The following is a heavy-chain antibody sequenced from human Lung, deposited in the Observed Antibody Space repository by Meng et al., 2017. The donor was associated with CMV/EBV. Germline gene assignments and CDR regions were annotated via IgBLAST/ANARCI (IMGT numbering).Heavy chain of an antibody. V-gene: IGHV3-48*03. CDR2: INPSGSVM. Sequence: GGSLRLSCAASGLTFSSFEMNWVRQSPGRGLEWLAYINPSGSVMEYADSVQGRFTISRDNAKNSVYVQMNNLRVEDTAVYYCATYNRYGYNAHFFDYWGPGKXVNGSS. D-gene: IGHD5-12*01. CDR1: GLTFSSFE. CDR3: ATYNRYGYNAHFFDY. J-gene: IGHJ4*02.